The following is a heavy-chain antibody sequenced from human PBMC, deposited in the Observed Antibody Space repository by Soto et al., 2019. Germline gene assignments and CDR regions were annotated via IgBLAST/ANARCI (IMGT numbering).Heavy chain of an antibody. Sequence: QITLKESGPTLVKPTQTLTLTCTFSGISLRTSGVGVGWIRQPPGKALEWLALIYWDDGKRYSPSLKSRLTITKDTSKNQVVLRMTNMDPVDTATYYCAHLTTGGFYFDYWGQGTLVTVSS. CDR3: AHLTTGGFYFDY. J-gene: IGHJ4*02. D-gene: IGHD4-17*01. V-gene: IGHV2-5*02. CDR1: GISLRTSGVG. CDR2: IYWDDGK.